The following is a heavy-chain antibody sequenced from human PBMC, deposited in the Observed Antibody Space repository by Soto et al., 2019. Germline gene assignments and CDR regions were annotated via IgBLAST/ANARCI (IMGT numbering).Heavy chain of an antibody. CDR3: AKVPSSHYYYYGMDV. V-gene: IGHV3-30*18. Sequence: GGSLRLSCAASGFTFSSYGMHWVRQAPGKGLEWVAVISYDGSNKYYADSVKGRFTISRDNSKNTLYLQMNSLRAEDTAVYYCAKVPSSHYYYYGMDVWGQGTTVTVSS. D-gene: IGHD6-6*01. J-gene: IGHJ6*02. CDR2: ISYDGSNK. CDR1: GFTFSSYG.